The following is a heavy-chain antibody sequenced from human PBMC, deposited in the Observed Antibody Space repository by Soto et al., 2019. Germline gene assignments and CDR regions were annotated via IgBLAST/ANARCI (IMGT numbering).Heavy chain of an antibody. CDR2: IYYSGST. V-gene: IGHV4-39*01. D-gene: IGHD3-10*01. Sequence: PSETLSLTCTVSGGSISSSSYYWGWIRQPPGKGLEWIGSIYYSGSTYYNPSLKSRVTISVDTSKNQFSLKLSSVTAADTAVFYCAAHAPHYYGSGSSFDYWGQGTLVTVSS. CDR3: AAHAPHYYGSGSSFDY. CDR1: GGSISSSSYY. J-gene: IGHJ4*02.